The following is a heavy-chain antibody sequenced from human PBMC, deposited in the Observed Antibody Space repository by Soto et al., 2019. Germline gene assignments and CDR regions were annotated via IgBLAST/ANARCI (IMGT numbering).Heavy chain of an antibody. D-gene: IGHD2-2*01. Sequence: EVQLVESGGGLVQPGGSLRLSCAASGLTVSSNYMSWVRQAPGKGLEWVSVMYSGGSTYYAESVKGRFIISRDNYKNTLYLQIDSLRVEDTAVDYCARDSSLHQPLFYGMDVWGQGTTVTVSS. V-gene: IGHV3-66*01. CDR2: MYSGGST. J-gene: IGHJ6*02. CDR3: ARDSSLHQPLFYGMDV. CDR1: GLTVSSNY.